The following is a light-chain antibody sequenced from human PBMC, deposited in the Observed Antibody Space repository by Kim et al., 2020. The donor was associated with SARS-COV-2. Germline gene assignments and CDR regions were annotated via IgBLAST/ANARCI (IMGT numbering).Light chain of an antibody. J-gene: IGLJ3*02. CDR2: SND. CDR1: SSNIGSNT. CDR3: AAWDDTINGV. Sequence: QSVLTQPPSASGTPGQTVTISCSGSSSNIGSNTVDWYQQLPGTAPKRLIYSNDQRPSGVPERFSGSKSGTSASLAISGLQSEDEADYYCAAWDDTINGVFGGGTKVTVL. V-gene: IGLV1-44*01.